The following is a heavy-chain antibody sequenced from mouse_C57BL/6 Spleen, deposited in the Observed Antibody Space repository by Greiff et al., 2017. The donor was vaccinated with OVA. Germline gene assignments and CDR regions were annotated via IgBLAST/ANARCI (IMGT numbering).Heavy chain of an antibody. J-gene: IGHJ4*01. D-gene: IGHD1-1*01. CDR3: ARNGDGSSPYAMDY. Sequence: VMLVESGPGLVAPSQSLSITCTVSGFSLTSYAISWVRQPPGKGLEWLGVIWTGGGTNYNSALKSRLSISKDNSKSQVFLKMNSLQTDDTARYYCARNGDGSSPYAMDYWGQGTSVTVSS. V-gene: IGHV2-9-1*01. CDR1: GFSLTSYA. CDR2: IWTGGGT.